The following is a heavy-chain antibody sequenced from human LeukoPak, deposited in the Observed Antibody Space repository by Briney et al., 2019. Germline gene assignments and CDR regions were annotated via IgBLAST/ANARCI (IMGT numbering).Heavy chain of an antibody. Sequence: SVKVSCKASGGTFSSYAISWVRQAPGQGLEWMGGIIPIFGTANYAQKFQGRVTITADESTSTAYMELSSLRSEDTAVYYCAREVPPDGSGSPGGTIAEPYFDYWGQGTLVTVPS. CDR2: IIPIFGTA. D-gene: IGHD3-10*01. J-gene: IGHJ4*02. V-gene: IGHV1-69*13. CDR3: AREVPPDGSGSPGGTIAEPYFDY. CDR1: GGTFSSYA.